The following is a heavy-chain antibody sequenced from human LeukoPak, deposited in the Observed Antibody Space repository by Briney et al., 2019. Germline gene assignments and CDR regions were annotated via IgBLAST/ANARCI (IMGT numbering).Heavy chain of an antibody. Sequence: SVKVSCEASGGTFSSYAISCVRQAPGQGLEWMGGIIPIFGTANYTQNFQGRGTITADESKSTAYMELSSLRSEDTAVYYCAGSRQGDYDILTGYTNWGQGTLVPVPS. CDR3: AGSRQGDYDILTGYTN. CDR1: GGTFSSYA. CDR2: IIPIFGTA. J-gene: IGHJ4*02. V-gene: IGHV1-69*13. D-gene: IGHD3-9*01.